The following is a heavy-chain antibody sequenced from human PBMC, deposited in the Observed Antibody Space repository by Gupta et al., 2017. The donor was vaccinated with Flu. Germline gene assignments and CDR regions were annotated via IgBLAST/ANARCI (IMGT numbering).Heavy chain of an antibody. Sequence: WTRQHPGKGLEWIGYVYYSGTTYYIPSLRSRLTLSLDTSQNQFSLHLTSVTPADTAVYYCASGHGYNYAFGDWGLGTLVTVSS. CDR2: VYYSGTT. D-gene: IGHD5-12*01. J-gene: IGHJ4*02. CDR3: ASGHGYNYAFGD. V-gene: IGHV4-31*02.